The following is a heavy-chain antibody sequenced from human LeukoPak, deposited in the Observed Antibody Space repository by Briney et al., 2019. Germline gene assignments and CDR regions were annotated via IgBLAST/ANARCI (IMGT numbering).Heavy chain of an antibody. D-gene: IGHD3-16*01. CDR2: IYYSGST. CDR1: GGSISSYY. Sequence: SETLSLTCTVSGGSISSYYWSWIRQPPGKGLEWIGYIYYSGSTNYNPSLKSRATISVDTSKNQFSLKLSSVTAADTAVYYCARAEGATLTVYFDYWGQGTLVTVSS. CDR3: ARAEGATLTVYFDY. J-gene: IGHJ4*02. V-gene: IGHV4-59*01.